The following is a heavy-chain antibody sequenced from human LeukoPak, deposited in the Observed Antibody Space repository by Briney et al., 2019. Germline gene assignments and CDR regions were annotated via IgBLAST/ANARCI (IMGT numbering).Heavy chain of an antibody. CDR1: GFTFSSYA. Sequence: GGSLRLSCAASGFTFSSYAMSWVRQAPGKGLEWVSAISGSGGSTYYADSVKGRFTISRDNSKNTLHLQMNSLRAEDTAVYYCAKVGPLLWFGELAVFDYWGQGTLVTVSS. CDR2: ISGSGGST. CDR3: AKVGPLLWFGELAVFDY. J-gene: IGHJ4*02. D-gene: IGHD3-10*01. V-gene: IGHV3-23*01.